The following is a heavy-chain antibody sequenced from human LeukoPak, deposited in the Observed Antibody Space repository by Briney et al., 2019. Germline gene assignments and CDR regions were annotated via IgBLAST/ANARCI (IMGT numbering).Heavy chain of an antibody. CDR2: INHSGST. D-gene: IGHD1-26*01. CDR3: ARGEGAATSHAFDI. J-gene: IGHJ3*02. V-gene: IGHV4-34*01. CDR1: GGSFSGYY. Sequence: SETLSLTCAVYGGSFSGYYWSWIRQPPGKGLEWIGEINHSGSTNYNPSLKSRVTISVDTSKNQFSLKLSSVTAADTAVYYCARGEGAATSHAFDIWGQGTMVTVSS.